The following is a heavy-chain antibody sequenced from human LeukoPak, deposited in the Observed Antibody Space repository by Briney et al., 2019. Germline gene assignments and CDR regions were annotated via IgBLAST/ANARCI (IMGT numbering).Heavy chain of an antibody. V-gene: IGHV4-30-4*08. CDR1: GGSISSGGYY. D-gene: IGHD1-26*01. Sequence: SETLSLTCTVSGGSISSGGYYWSWIRQPPGKGLERIGYIYYSGSTYYNPSLKSRVTMSVDTSKNQFSLKLSSVTAADTAVYYCARGKGGSYPYYFDYWGQGTLVTVSS. J-gene: IGHJ4*02. CDR2: IYYSGST. CDR3: ARGKGGSYPYYFDY.